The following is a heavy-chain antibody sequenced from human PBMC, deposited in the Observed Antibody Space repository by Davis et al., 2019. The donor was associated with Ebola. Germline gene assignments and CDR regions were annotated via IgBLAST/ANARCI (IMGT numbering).Heavy chain of an antibody. J-gene: IGHJ4*02. CDR2: ISYDGSNK. V-gene: IGHV3-30-3*01. CDR3: AREGPEITMIEVALGAFDY. D-gene: IGHD3-22*01. CDR1: GFTFSSYA. Sequence: GGSLRLSCAASGFTFSSYAMHWVRQAPDKGLEWVAVISYDGSNKYYADSVKGRFTISRDNSKNTLYLQMNSLRAEDTAVYYCAREGPEITMIEVALGAFDYWGQGTLVTVSS.